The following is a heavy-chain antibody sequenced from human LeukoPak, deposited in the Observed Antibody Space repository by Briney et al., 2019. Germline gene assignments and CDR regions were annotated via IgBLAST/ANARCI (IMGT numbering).Heavy chain of an antibody. CDR3: AKERQTGDYFTSDY. D-gene: IGHD4-17*01. CDR1: GFNFNNYW. J-gene: IGHJ4*02. Sequence: GGSLRLSCAASGFNFNNYWMSWLRQAPGEGLEWLSAISGRGESTFYAPSVKGRFAISRDNSDNTLYLQMSSLRVDDTAVYFCAKERQTGDYFTSDYWGQGTLVTVSS. CDR2: ISGRGEST. V-gene: IGHV3-23*01.